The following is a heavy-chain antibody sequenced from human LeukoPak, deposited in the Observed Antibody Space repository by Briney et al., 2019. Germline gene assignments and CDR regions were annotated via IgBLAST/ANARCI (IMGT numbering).Heavy chain of an antibody. J-gene: IGHJ6*02. CDR2: INPNRGGT. CDR3: ARGSGSGEIYGMDV. CDR1: GYTFTGYY. D-gene: IGHD3-10*01. Sequence: ASVKVSCKASGYTFTGYYMHWVRQAPGQGPEWMGWINPNRGGTNYAQKFQGRVTMTRDTSINTAYMELSSLRSDDTAVYYCARGSGSGEIYGMDVWGQGTTVTVSS. V-gene: IGHV1-2*02.